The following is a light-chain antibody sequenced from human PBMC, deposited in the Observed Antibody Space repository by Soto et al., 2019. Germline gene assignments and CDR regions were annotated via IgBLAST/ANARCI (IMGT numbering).Light chain of an antibody. CDR2: ENN. CDR3: GTWDSSLSVLWV. CDR1: SSNIGNNY. V-gene: IGLV1-51*02. J-gene: IGLJ3*02. Sequence: QSALTQPPSVSAAPGQKVTISCSGSSSNIGNNYVSWYQQLPGTAPKLLIYENNKRPSGIPDRFSGSKSGTSATLGITGLQTGDEADYYCGTWDSSLSVLWVFGGGTKVTVL.